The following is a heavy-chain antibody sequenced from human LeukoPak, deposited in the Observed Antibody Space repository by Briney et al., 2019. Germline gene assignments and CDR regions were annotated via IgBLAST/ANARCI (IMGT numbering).Heavy chain of an antibody. CDR3: ASLTEKIPDGG. V-gene: IGHV4-34*01. D-gene: IGHD3-16*01. CDR1: GGSFSGYY. J-gene: IGHJ4*02. Sequence: PSETLSLTCAVYGGSFSGYYWSWIRQPPGKGLEWIGEINHSGSTNYNPSLKSRVTISVDTSKNQFSLKLSSVTAADTAVYYCASLTEKIPDGGWGQGTLVTVSS. CDR2: INHSGST.